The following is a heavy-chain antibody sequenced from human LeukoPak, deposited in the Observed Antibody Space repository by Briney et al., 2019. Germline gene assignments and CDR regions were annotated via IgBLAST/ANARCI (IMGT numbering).Heavy chain of an antibody. J-gene: IGHJ6*02. Sequence: SETLSLTCTVSGGSISSYYWSSIRQPAGKGLEWIGRIYTSGSTNYNPSLKSRVTMSVDTSKNQFSLKLSSVTAADTAVYYCAREKSESSSWYRGDYYYGMDVWGQGTTVTVSS. CDR1: GGSISSYY. CDR2: IYTSGST. CDR3: AREKSESSSWYRGDYYYGMDV. V-gene: IGHV4-4*07. D-gene: IGHD6-13*01.